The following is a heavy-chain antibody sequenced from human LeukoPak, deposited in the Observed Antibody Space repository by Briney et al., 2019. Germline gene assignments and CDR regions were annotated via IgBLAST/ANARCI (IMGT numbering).Heavy chain of an antibody. Sequence: PGGSLRLSCAASGFTFSSYGMHWVRQAPGKGLEWVAFIRYDGSNKYYADSVKGRFTISRDNSKNTLYLQMKSLRAEDTAVYYCARDDYYDSSGLDYWGQGTLVTVSS. D-gene: IGHD3-22*01. J-gene: IGHJ4*02. CDR1: GFTFSSYG. V-gene: IGHV3-30*02. CDR2: IRYDGSNK. CDR3: ARDDYYDSSGLDY.